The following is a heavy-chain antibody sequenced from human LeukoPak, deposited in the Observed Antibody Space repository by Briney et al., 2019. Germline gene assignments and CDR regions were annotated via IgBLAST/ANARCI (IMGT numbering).Heavy chain of an antibody. CDR2: MNPNSGNT. D-gene: IGHD6-13*01. CDR3: ARVRSSSRTQHRNWFDP. V-gene: IGHV1-8*03. CDR1: GYTFTSYD. J-gene: IGHJ5*02. Sequence: ASVKVSCKASGYTFTSYDINWVRQAPGQGLEWMGWMNPNSGNTGYAQKFQGRVTITRNTSISTAYMELSSLRSEDTAVYYCARVRSSSRTQHRNWFDPWGQGTLVTVSS.